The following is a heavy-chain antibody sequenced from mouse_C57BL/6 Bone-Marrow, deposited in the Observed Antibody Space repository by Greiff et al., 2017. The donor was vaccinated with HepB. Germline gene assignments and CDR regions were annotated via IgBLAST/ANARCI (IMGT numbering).Heavy chain of an antibody. J-gene: IGHJ1*03. Sequence: EVQRVESGGGLVQPGGSLKLSCAASGFTFSDYYMYWVRQTPEKRLEWVAYISNGGGSTYYPDTVKGRFTISRDNAKNTLYLQMSRLKSEDTAMYYCARHGNYWYFDVWGTGTTVTVSS. CDR1: GFTFSDYY. V-gene: IGHV5-12*01. D-gene: IGHD2-1*01. CDR3: ARHGNYWYFDV. CDR2: ISNGGGST.